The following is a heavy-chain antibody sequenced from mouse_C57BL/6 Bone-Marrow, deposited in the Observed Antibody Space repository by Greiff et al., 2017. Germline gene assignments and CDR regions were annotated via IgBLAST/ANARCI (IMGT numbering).Heavy chain of an antibody. CDR1: GYTFTDYE. J-gene: IGHJ2*01. Sequence: QVQLQQSGAELVRPGASVTLSCKASGYTFTDYEMHWVKQTPVHGLEWIGAIDPETGGTAYNQKFKGKAILTADKSSSTAYMELRSLTSEDSAVYYCTRPGSSFYYFDYWGQGTTLTGSS. CDR3: TRPGSSFYYFDY. CDR2: IDPETGGT. V-gene: IGHV1-15*01. D-gene: IGHD1-1*01.